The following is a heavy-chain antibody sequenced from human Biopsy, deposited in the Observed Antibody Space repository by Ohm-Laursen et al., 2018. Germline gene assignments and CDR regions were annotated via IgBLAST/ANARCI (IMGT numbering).Heavy chain of an antibody. V-gene: IGHV3-74*01. CDR3: AREKSGQSGRYFDY. Sequence: SLRLSCAASGFTFSNYAMSWVRQAPGKGLEWVSRVNIDGNITNYADSAKGRFTISRDNARNTLYLQMNSLRGEDMAVYYCAREKSGQSGRYFDYWGPGTLVSVSS. D-gene: IGHD5-12*01. CDR2: VNIDGNIT. CDR1: GFTFSNYA. J-gene: IGHJ4*02.